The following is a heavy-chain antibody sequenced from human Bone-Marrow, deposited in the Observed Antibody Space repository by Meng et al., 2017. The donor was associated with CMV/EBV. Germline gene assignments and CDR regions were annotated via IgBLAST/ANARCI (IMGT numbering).Heavy chain of an antibody. J-gene: IGHJ4*02. CDR1: GFTFSSYA. D-gene: IGHD4-17*01. V-gene: IGHV3-30-3*01. Sequence: AASGFTFSSYAMHWVRQAPGKGLEWVAVISYDGSNKYYADSVKGQFTISRDNSKNTLYLQMNSLRAEDTAVYYCARVRNDYGVKFDYWGQGTLVTVSS. CDR2: ISYDGSNK. CDR3: ARVRNDYGVKFDY.